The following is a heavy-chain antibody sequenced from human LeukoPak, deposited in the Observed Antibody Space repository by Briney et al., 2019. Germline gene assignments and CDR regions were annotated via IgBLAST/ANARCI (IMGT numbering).Heavy chain of an antibody. D-gene: IGHD2-15*01. CDR2: IASDGSHT. J-gene: IGHJ3*02. CDR3: ARERQDTIVHSGAFDI. V-gene: IGHV3-30-3*01. Sequence: GRSLRLSCAASGFTFSTYFMHWVRQAPGKGLEWVAVIASDGSHTFYVESVKGRFTISRDNSKNTLYLQMNSLRAEDTVVYFCARERQDTIVHSGAFDIWGQGTMVTVSS. CDR1: GFTFSTYF.